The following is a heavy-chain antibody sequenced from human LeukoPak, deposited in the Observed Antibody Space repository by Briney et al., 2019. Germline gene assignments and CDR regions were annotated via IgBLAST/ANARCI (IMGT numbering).Heavy chain of an antibody. V-gene: IGHV4-59*11. CDR1: GGSITGHY. Sequence: PSETLSLTCTVSGGSITGHYWSWIRQPPGKGPEWIGFVYYIGTTRYNPSLKSRVTMSVDTTRNQFSLNLNSVTAADTAVYFCARDRGIASALDVWGKGTTVTVSS. CDR2: VYYIGTT. J-gene: IGHJ6*04. CDR3: ARDRGIASALDV. D-gene: IGHD6-13*01.